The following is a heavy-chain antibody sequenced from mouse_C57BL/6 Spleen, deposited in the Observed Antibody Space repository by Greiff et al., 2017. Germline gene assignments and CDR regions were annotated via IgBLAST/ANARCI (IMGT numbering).Heavy chain of an antibody. CDR2: IYPGDGDT. V-gene: IGHV1-80*01. D-gene: IGHD2-5*01. CDR3: ARGRPYYSNLPWFAY. J-gene: IGHJ3*01. Sequence: QVQLQQSGAELVKPGASVKISCKASGYAFSSYWMNWVKQRPGKGLEWIGQIYPGDGDTNYNGKFKGKATLTADKSSSTAYMQLSSLTSEDSAVYFCARGRPYYSNLPWFAYWGQGTLVTVSA. CDR1: GYAFSSYW.